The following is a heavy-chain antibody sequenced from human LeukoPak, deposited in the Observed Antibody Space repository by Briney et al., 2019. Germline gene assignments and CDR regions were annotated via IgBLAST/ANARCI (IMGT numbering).Heavy chain of an antibody. Sequence: GGSLRLSCAASGFTFSSYSMSWARQAPGKGLEWVSSISSSSSYIYYADSVKGRFTISRDNAKNSLYLQMNSLRAEDTAVYYCARAEVGATLDYWGQGTLVTVSS. V-gene: IGHV3-21*01. CDR2: ISSSSSYI. CDR3: ARAEVGATLDY. D-gene: IGHD1-26*01. J-gene: IGHJ4*02. CDR1: GFTFSSYS.